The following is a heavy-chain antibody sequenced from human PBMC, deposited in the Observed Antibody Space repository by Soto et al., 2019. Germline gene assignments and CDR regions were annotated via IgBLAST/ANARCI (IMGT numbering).Heavy chain of an antibody. CDR2: INPNGGTT. Sequence: QVQLVQSGAEVKKPGASVKVSCKASGYIFVTYYMHWVRQAPGQGLEWMDVINPNGGTTSYAQRFQGRVTMTKDTSTSTIYMELSNLRSEDTAVYYCARVMAAAGTNFDYWGQGTLVTVSS. V-gene: IGHV1-46*01. J-gene: IGHJ4*02. CDR1: GYIFVTYY. D-gene: IGHD6-13*01. CDR3: ARVMAAAGTNFDY.